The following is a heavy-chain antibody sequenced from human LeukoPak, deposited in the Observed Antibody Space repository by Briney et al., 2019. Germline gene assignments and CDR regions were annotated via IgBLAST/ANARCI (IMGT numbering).Heavy chain of an antibody. CDR2: IIPIFGTA. J-gene: IGHJ6*03. CDR1: GYTFTSYA. V-gene: IGHV1-69*05. D-gene: IGHD6-13*01. CDR3: ARGPKGIAALIYYYYYMDV. Sequence: GASVKVSCKASGYTFTSYAISWVRQAPGQGLGWMGRIIPIFGTANYAQKFQGRVTITTDESTSTAYMELSSLRSEDTAVYYCARGPKGIAALIYYYYYMDVWGKGTTVTVSS.